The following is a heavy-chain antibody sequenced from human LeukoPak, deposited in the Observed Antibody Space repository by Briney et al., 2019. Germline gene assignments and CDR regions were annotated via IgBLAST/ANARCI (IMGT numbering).Heavy chain of an antibody. J-gene: IGHJ4*02. D-gene: IGHD4-23*01. Sequence: SGGSLRLSCAASGFTFSSYGMHWVRQAPGKGLEWVAVISYDGSNKYYADSVKGRFTISRDNSKNTLYLQMNSLRAEDTAVYYCARDHWAYGGKGADYWGQGTLVTVSS. V-gene: IGHV3-30*03. CDR1: GFTFSSYG. CDR3: ARDHWAYGGKGADY. CDR2: ISYDGSNK.